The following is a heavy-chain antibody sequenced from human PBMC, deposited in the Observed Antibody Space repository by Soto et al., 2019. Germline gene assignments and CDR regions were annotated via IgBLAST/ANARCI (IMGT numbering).Heavy chain of an antibody. V-gene: IGHV3-30*18. CDR3: AKDGGVRQFYYYYGMDV. CDR1: GFTFSSYG. J-gene: IGHJ6*04. Sequence: WGSLRLSCAASGFTFSSYGMHWVRQAPGKGLEWVAVISYDGSNKYYADSVKGRFTISRDNSKNTLYLQMNSLRAEDTAVYYCAKDGGVRQFYYYYGMDVWGKGTTVTVSS. D-gene: IGHD3-16*01. CDR2: ISYDGSNK.